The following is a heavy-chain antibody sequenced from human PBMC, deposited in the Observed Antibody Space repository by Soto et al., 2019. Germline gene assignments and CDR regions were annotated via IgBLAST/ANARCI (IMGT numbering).Heavy chain of an antibody. J-gene: IGHJ4*02. V-gene: IGHV3-72*01. D-gene: IGHD3-22*01. Sequence: GGSLRLSCAASGFTFSDYFIDWVRQAPGKGLEWVGRSRNKAHGYTTQYAASVTGRFAVSRDDSRNSLILQMNSLNTEDTAVYYCTRSDSSGYIQYWGQGTLVTVSS. CDR3: TRSDSSGYIQY. CDR2: SRNKAHGYTT. CDR1: GFTFSDYF.